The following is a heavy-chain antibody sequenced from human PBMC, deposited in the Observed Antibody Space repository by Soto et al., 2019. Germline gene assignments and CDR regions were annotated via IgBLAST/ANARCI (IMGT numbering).Heavy chain of an antibody. CDR3: AREGGESSDGLYYFDS. V-gene: IGHV4-30-4*01. D-gene: IGHD3-16*01. CDR1: GGSSSSDNY. CDR2: IYYSGNT. J-gene: IGHJ4*02. Sequence: PSETLSLTCTVSGGSSSSDNYWSWIRQPPGKGLEWIGHIYYSGNTDYNPSLKGRLAISIDTSKNQFSLKLSSVTAADTAVYFCAREGGESSDGLYYFDSWGQGSLVT.